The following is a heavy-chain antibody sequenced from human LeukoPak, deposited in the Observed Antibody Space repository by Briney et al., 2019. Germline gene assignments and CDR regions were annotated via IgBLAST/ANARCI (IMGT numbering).Heavy chain of an antibody. Sequence: GESLRISCKGSCYSFTSYWLSWVRQMPGKGLEWRGRIDPSDSYTNYSPYFQGHVTISADKSISTAYLQWSSLKASDTAMYSCASHFPGTTRHDYWCQGTLVTVSS. CDR1: CYSFTSYW. CDR2: IDPSDSYT. V-gene: IGHV5-10-1*01. D-gene: IGHD4-17*01. J-gene: IGHJ4*02. CDR3: ASHFPGTTRHDY.